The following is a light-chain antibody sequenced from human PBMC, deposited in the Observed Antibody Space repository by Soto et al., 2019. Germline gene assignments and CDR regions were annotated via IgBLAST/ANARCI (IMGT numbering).Light chain of an antibody. Sequence: QSALTQPASVSGSPGQSITISCTGTSSDVGGYNYVSWYQQHPGKAPKLMSYEVSNRPSGVSNRFSGSKFGNTASLTISGLQAEDEADYYCSSYTSSSTLEVFGGGTKLTVL. CDR1: SSDVGGYNY. J-gene: IGLJ2*01. CDR2: EVS. CDR3: SSYTSSSTLEV. V-gene: IGLV2-14*01.